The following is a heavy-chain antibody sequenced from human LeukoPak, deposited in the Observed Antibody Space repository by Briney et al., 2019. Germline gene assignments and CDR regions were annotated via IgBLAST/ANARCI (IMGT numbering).Heavy chain of an antibody. Sequence: SETLSLTCTVSGGSMSSYYWSWIRQPPGKGLEWIGYIYYSGSTNYHPPLKSRVTISVDTSKNQFSLKLSSVTAADTAVYYCARDRCSGGSCHSDYWGQGTLVTVSS. CDR2: IYYSGST. CDR3: ARDRCSGGSCHSDY. V-gene: IGHV4-59*01. CDR1: GGSMSSYY. J-gene: IGHJ4*02. D-gene: IGHD2-15*01.